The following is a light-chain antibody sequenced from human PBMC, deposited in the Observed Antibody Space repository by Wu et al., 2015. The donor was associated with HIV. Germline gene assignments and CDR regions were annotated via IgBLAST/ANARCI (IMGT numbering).Light chain of an antibody. Sequence: DIQLTQSPSFLSASVGDRVTITCRASQGVATYLAWYQQKPGKAPKLLIYGASTLQSGVPSRFSGSGSGTEFTLTIKSLQPEDLATYYCQKYNTAPWTFGQGTKVEMK. V-gene: IGKV1-9*01. CDR3: QKYNTAPWT. CDR1: QGVATY. J-gene: IGKJ1*01. CDR2: GAS.